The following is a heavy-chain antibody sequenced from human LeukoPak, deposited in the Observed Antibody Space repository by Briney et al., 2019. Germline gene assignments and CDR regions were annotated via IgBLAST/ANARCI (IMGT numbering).Heavy chain of an antibody. V-gene: IGHV5-51*01. CDR1: GYSFSTYW. Sequence: GESLKISCQGSGYSFSTYWITWVRQMPGKGLEWMGIIYPGDSDTRYSPSFQGQVTISTDESVSTAYLQWGSLKASDTAMYYCARSQGYCSGGSCLQGDWFDPWGQGTLVTVSS. J-gene: IGHJ5*02. CDR2: IYPGDSDT. D-gene: IGHD2-15*01. CDR3: ARSQGYCSGGSCLQGDWFDP.